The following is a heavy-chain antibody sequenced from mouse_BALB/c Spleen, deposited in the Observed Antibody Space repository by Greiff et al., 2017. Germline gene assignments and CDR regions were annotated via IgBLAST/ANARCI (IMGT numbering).Heavy chain of an antibody. CDR2: INPSNGRT. D-gene: IGHD1-1*01. J-gene: IGHJ3*01. CDR1: GYTFTSYW. Sequence: QVQLQQPGAELVKPGASVKLSCKASGYTFTSYWMHWVKQRPGQGLEWIGEINPSNGRTNYNEKFKSKATLTVDKSSSTAYMQLSSLTSEDSAVYYCARTGTTVDWFAYWGQGTLVTVSA. V-gene: IGHV1S81*02. CDR3: ARTGTTVDWFAY.